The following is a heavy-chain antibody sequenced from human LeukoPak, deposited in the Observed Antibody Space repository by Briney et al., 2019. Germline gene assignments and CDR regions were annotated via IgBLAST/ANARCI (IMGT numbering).Heavy chain of an antibody. CDR1: GFTFSSYW. J-gene: IGHJ4*02. CDR2: INSDGSST. CDR3: ARAGDDYGDYTFN. Sequence: GGSLRLSCAASGFTFSSYWMHWVRQAPGKGLVWVPRINSDGSSTSYADSVKGRFTISRDNAKNTLYLQMNSLRAEDTAVYYCARAGDDYGDYTFNWGQGTLVTVSS. D-gene: IGHD4-17*01. V-gene: IGHV3-74*01.